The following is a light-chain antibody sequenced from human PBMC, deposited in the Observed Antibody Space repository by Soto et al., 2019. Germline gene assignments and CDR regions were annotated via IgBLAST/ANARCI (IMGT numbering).Light chain of an antibody. CDR3: LHRMNWPLT. J-gene: IGKJ5*01. Sequence: EIVLTQSPGTLSLSPGERATLSCRASQSVRSSYLAWYQQKPGQAPRLLIYGASNRATGIPDRFSGSGSGTDFTLTISSLEPEDFAVYFCLHRMNWPLTFGQGTHWRL. CDR2: GAS. CDR1: QSVRSSY. V-gene: IGKV3D-20*02.